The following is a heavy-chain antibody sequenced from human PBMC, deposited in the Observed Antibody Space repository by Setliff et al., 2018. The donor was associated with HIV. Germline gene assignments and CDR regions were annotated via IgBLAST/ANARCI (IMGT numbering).Heavy chain of an antibody. CDR1: GFTFSIAW. J-gene: IGHJ6*02. Sequence: GGSLRLSCAASGFTFSIAWMNWVRQAPGKGLEWVGRIKSKTDGGTIDYAAPVKGRFTISRDDSKNTLYLQMNSLKTEGTAVYYCTTDGIVVVPAAMPGDYYYGMDVWGQGTTVTVSS. CDR3: TTDGIVVVPAAMPGDYYYGMDV. V-gene: IGHV3-15*01. D-gene: IGHD2-2*01. CDR2: IKSKTDGGTI.